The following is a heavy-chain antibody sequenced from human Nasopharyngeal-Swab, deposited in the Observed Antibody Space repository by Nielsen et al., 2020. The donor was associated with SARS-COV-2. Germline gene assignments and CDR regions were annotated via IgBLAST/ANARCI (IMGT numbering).Heavy chain of an antibody. Sequence: GESLKISCVDSGFRDYSMNWVRQAPGKGLEWVSSISSSSSDIYYADSVKGRFTISRDSAKNSLCLQMNNLRAEDTAVYYCARGYCSSGSCYAKHYGMDVWGQGTTVTVSS. CDR3: ARGYCSSGSCYAKHYGMDV. D-gene: IGHD2-15*01. J-gene: IGHJ6*02. CDR2: ISSSSSDI. CDR1: GFRDYS. V-gene: IGHV3-21*01.